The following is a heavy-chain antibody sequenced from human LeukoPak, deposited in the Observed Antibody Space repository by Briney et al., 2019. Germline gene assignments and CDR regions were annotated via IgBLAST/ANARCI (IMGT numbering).Heavy chain of an antibody. CDR3: ARTTRTRYITLVRGDNDY. Sequence: APVKVSCKTSGYTFNIFGITWVRQAPGQGLEWMGWISAYNGQTNYAQNLQGRVTMTTDTSTSTAYMELKSLRSDDTAVYYCARTTRTRYITLVRGDNDYWGQGTLVTVSS. CDR1: GYTFNIFG. CDR2: ISAYNGQT. D-gene: IGHD3-10*01. J-gene: IGHJ4*02. V-gene: IGHV1-18*01.